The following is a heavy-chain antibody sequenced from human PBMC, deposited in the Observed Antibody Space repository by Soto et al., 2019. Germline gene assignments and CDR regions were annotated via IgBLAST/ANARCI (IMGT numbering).Heavy chain of an antibody. CDR1: GFTFSSSD. V-gene: IGHV3-23*01. Sequence: EVQLLESGGGLAQPGGSLRLSCAASGFTFSSSDMSWVRQAPGKGLEWVSSITRTGDSTHYADSVKGRFTNSRDNSKDTLPLQTNNLRARDTAVFFCAKGGGGDHGYWGQGTLVAVSS. CDR3: AKGGGGDHGY. D-gene: IGHD2-21*02. J-gene: IGHJ4*02. CDR2: ITRTGDST.